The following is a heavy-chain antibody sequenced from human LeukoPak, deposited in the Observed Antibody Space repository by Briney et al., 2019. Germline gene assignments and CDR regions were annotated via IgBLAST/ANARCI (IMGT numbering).Heavy chain of an antibody. V-gene: IGHV3-21*01. CDR2: ISSSSSYI. Sequence: GGSLRLSCAASGFTFSSYSMNWVRQAPGKGLEWVSSISSSSSYIYYADSVKGRFTISRDNAKNSLYLQMNSLRAEDTAVYYCARVVRLYGSGSYCLDYWGQGTLVTVSS. CDR1: GFTFSSYS. CDR3: ARVVRLYGSGSYCLDY. J-gene: IGHJ4*02. D-gene: IGHD3-10*01.